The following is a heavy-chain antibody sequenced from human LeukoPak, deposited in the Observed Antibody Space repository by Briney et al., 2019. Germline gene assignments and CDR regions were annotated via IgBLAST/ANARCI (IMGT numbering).Heavy chain of an antibody. CDR2: IRSKANSGTT. CDR1: GFTFGDYA. V-gene: IGHV3-49*04. D-gene: IGHD6-13*01. CDR3: SKSIAAGGNVHFDY. J-gene: IGHJ4*02. Sequence: GGSLRLSCTASGFTFGDYAMSWVRQAPGKGLEWVGFIRSKANSGTTENAANVKCRFTILRDYSKNIAYLQMIRLKTEDTDVHYFSKSIAAGGNVHFDYWGQGTLVTVSS.